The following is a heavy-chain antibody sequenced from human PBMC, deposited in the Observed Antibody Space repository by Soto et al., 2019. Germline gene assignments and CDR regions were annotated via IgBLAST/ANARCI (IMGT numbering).Heavy chain of an antibody. Sequence: ASVKVSCKASGYTFTSYGISWVRQAPGQGLEWMGWISAYNGNTNYAQKFQGRVTITRDTSASTAYMELSSLRSEDTAVYYCARGRGNYDFWSGPEPDAFDIWGQGTMVTVSS. CDR2: ISAYNGNT. CDR1: GYTFTSYG. D-gene: IGHD3-3*01. V-gene: IGHV1-18*01. CDR3: ARGRGNYDFWSGPEPDAFDI. J-gene: IGHJ3*02.